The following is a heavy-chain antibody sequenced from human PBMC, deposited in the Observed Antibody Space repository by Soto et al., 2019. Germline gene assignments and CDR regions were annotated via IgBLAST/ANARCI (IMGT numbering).Heavy chain of an antibody. J-gene: IGHJ4*02. D-gene: IGHD5-18*01. CDR2: IYPGDSEI. Sequence: PGESLKISCKGSGYTFSNYWIGWVRQMPGKGLEWMGIIYPGDSEIRSSPSFQGQVAISADKSISTAYLQWSSLKASDSAMYYCVRGEYNYGLIYLDFWGPGTLVTVSS. CDR1: GYTFSNYW. CDR3: VRGEYNYGLIYLDF. V-gene: IGHV5-51*01.